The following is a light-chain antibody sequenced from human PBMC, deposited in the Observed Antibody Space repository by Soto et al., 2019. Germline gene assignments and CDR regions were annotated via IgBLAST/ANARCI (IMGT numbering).Light chain of an antibody. CDR2: GNS. Sequence: QSVLTQPPSVSGAPGQRVTISCTGSSSNIGAGYDVHWYQQLPGTAPKLLIYGNSNRPSGVPDRFSGSKSGTSASLAITGLQSEDEADYYCQSYDSSLKVFGRGIKLTV. CDR1: SSNIGAGYD. V-gene: IGLV1-40*01. J-gene: IGLJ2*01. CDR3: QSYDSSLKV.